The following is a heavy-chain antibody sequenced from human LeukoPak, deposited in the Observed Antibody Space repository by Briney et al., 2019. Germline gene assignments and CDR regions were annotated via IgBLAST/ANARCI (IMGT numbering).Heavy chain of an antibody. D-gene: IGHD6-6*01. J-gene: IGHJ6*02. CDR3: AKEGSSSPICYYYGMDV. CDR1: GFTFSSYA. CDR2: ISGSGGST. V-gene: IGHV3-23*01. Sequence: PGGSLRLSCAASGFTFSSYAMSWVRQAPGKGLEWVSAISGSGGSTYYADSVKGRFTISRDNSKNTLYLQMNSLRAEDTAVYYCAKEGSSSPICYYYGMDVWGQGTTVTVSS.